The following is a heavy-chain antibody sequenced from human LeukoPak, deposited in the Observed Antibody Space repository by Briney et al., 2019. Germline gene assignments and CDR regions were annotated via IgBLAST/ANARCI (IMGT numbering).Heavy chain of an antibody. J-gene: IGHJ6*03. V-gene: IGHV1-2*02. D-gene: IGHD7-27*01. Sequence: ASVKVSCKASGYTLTGYYMHWVRQAPGQGLEWIGWINPNSGGTNYAQKFQGRVTMTRDTSISTACMELSRLTSEDTAMYYCARGVPGAYYYYYMDVWGKGTTVTVSS. CDR2: INPNSGGT. CDR3: ARGVPGAYYYYYMDV. CDR1: GYTLTGYY.